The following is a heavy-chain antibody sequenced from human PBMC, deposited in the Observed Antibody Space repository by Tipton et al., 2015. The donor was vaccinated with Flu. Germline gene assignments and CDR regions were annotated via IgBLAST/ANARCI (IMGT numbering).Heavy chain of an antibody. J-gene: IGHJ4*02. CDR3: AKVRESYYLDD. CDR1: GLSINDYG. Sequence: SLRLSCAASGLSINDYGIHWVRQAPGKGLEWVAVVSYDGSKSHYADSVQGRFTVSRDNSRNIMYLQMNSLRADDTAVYYCAKVRESYYLDDWGQGTRVTVSS. V-gene: IGHV3-33*03. CDR2: VSYDGSKS. D-gene: IGHD3-16*02.